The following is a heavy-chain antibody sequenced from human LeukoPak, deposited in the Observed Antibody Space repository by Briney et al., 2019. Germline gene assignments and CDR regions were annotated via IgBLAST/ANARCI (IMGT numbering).Heavy chain of an antibody. V-gene: IGHV1-69*05. D-gene: IGHD2-21*02. CDR3: AREVRCGGDCYSDY. CDR1: GGTFSSYA. CDR2: IIPIFGTA. Sequence: ASVKVSCKASGGTFSSYAMSWVRQAPGQGLEWMGRIIPIFGTANYAQKFQGRVTITTDESTSTAYMELSSLRSEDTAVYYCAREVRCGGDCYSDYWGQGTLVTVSS. J-gene: IGHJ4*02.